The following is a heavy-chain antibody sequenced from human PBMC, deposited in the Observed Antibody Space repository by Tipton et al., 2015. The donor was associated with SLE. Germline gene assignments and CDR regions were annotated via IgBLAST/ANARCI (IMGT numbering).Heavy chain of an antibody. V-gene: IGHV3-21*03. Sequence: SLRLSCAASGFTFSSYSMNRVRQAPGKGLEWVSSISSSSSYIYYADSLKGRFTISRDNAKNSLYLQMNSLRAEDTAVYYCARERYSSGSIWGQGTMVTVSS. CDR1: GFTFSSYS. J-gene: IGHJ3*02. CDR3: ARERYSSGSI. D-gene: IGHD6-19*01. CDR2: ISSSSSYI.